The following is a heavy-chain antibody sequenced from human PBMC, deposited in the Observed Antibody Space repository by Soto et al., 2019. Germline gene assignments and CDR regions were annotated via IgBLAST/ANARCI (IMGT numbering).Heavy chain of an antibody. CDR3: ARGGAPTRGYYDFWSGYQYYFDY. J-gene: IGHJ4*02. CDR1: GGSFSGYY. V-gene: IGHV4-34*01. CDR2: INHSGST. D-gene: IGHD3-3*01. Sequence: ETLSLTCAVYGGSFSGYYWSWIRQPPGKGLEWIGEINHSGSTNYNPSLKSRVTISVDTSKNQFSLKLSSVTAADTAVYYCARGGAPTRGYYDFWSGYQYYFDYWGQGTLVTVSS.